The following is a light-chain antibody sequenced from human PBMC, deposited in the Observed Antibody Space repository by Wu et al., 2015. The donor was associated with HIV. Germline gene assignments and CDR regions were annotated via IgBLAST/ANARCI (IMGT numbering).Light chain of an antibody. J-gene: IGKJ2*03. Sequence: VMTQSPATLSVSPGERATLSCRASQRVSSNLAWYQQKPGQAPRLLIYGASTRATGIPGRFSGRGSGAEFTLTINSVQSEDFAVYYCQQYNNWPPYSFGQGTKLEIK. CDR1: QRVSSN. CDR2: GAS. CDR3: QQYNNWPPYS. V-gene: IGKV3-15*01.